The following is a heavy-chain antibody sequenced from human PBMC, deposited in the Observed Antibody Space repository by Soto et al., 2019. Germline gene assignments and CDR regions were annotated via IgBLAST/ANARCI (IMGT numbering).Heavy chain of an antibody. CDR2: IYPGDSDT. CDR3: AIPADYGGNSRFDF. Sequence: GESLKISCKGSGYSFTNYWIGWVRQMPGKGLEWMGLIYPGDSDTRYSPSFQGQVTISADKSISTAYLQWSSLKAPDTAMYYCAIPADYGGNSRFDFWGQGTLVTVSS. D-gene: IGHD4-17*01. V-gene: IGHV5-51*01. J-gene: IGHJ4*02. CDR1: GYSFTNYW.